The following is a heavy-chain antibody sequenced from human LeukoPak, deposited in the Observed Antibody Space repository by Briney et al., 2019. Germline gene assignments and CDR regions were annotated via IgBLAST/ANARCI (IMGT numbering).Heavy chain of an antibody. Sequence: SVKVSCKTSGGTFRSYAITWVRQAPGKGLEWMGGIIPMINTPKYAQKFQGRVSITADESTSTGYMEVSSLRSEDTAVYYCAIFQGTYGDNENDYWGQGTLVTVSS. V-gene: IGHV1-69*13. CDR2: IIPMINTP. CDR1: GGTFRSYA. D-gene: IGHD4-17*01. CDR3: AIFQGTYGDNENDY. J-gene: IGHJ4*02.